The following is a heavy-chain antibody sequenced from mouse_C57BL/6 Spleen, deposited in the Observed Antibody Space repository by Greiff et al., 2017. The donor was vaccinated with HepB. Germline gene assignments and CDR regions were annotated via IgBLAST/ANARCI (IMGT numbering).Heavy chain of an antibody. CDR3: ARGGSSYLAYFDY. V-gene: IGHV5-17*01. CDR1: GFTFSDYG. J-gene: IGHJ2*01. Sequence: EVKLVESGGGLVKPGGSLKLSCAASGFTFSDYGMHWVRQAPEKGLEWVAYISSGSSTIYYADTVKGRFTISRDNAKNTLFLQMTSLRSEDTAMYYCARGGSSYLAYFDYWGQGTTLTVSS. CDR2: ISSGSSTI. D-gene: IGHD1-1*01.